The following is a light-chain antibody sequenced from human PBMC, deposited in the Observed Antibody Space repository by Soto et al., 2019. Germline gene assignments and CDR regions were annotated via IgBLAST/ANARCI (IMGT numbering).Light chain of an antibody. Sequence: DIQMTQSPSTLSASVGDRVTINCRASQNINNWLAWYQQKSGKAPKVLIYKASSLESGVPSRFSGSGSGTEVHLTISSLQTESFATYYCQQYGANSPGTFGHWNKVEFK. CDR2: KAS. CDR3: QQYGANSPGT. J-gene: IGKJ1*01. CDR1: QNINNW. V-gene: IGKV1-5*03.